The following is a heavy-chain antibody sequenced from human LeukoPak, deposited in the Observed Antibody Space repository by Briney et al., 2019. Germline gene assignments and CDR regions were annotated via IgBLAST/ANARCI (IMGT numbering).Heavy chain of an antibody. D-gene: IGHD3-10*01. CDR3: ARGIAMVRGVIIPYFDY. Sequence: ASVKVSCKASGYTFTSYGISWVRQAPGQGLEWMGWISAYNGNTNYAQKLQGRVTMTTDTSTSTAYMELSSLRSEDTAVYYCARGIAMVRGVIIPYFDYWGQGTLVTVSS. V-gene: IGHV1-18*01. J-gene: IGHJ4*02. CDR1: GYTFTSYG. CDR2: ISAYNGNT.